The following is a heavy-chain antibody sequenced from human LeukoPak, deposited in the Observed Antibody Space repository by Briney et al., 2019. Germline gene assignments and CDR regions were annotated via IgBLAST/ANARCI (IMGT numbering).Heavy chain of an antibody. CDR3: ARGPIILWFGESDWFDP. J-gene: IGHJ5*02. D-gene: IGHD3-10*01. CDR2: ISSGSNSI. CDR1: GFSFSVDS. Sequence: PGGSLRLSCAASGFSFSVDSMNWVRQAPGKGLEWVSSISSGSNSIFYADSVKGRFTTSRDNAKNAMYLQMTRLRAEETAVYYCARGPIILWFGESDWFDPWGQGTLVTVTS. V-gene: IGHV3-21*06.